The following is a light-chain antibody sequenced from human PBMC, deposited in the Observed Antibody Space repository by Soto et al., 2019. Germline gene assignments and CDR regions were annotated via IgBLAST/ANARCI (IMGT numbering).Light chain of an antibody. J-gene: IGKJ5*01. V-gene: IGKV3-11*01. CDR1: QSISSW. CDR2: DAS. CDR3: QQRTNWPIT. Sequence: TQSPSTLSASVGDRVTITCRASQSISSWLAWYQQKPGQTPRLLIYDASNRATGIPARFSGSGSGTDFTLTITSLEPEDFAVYYCQQRTNWPITFGQGTRLDIK.